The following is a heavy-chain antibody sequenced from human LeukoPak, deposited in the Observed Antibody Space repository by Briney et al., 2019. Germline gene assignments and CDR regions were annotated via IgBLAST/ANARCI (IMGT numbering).Heavy chain of an antibody. V-gene: IGHV1-69*13. CDR3: ARSEGTSIAVAGTFDY. CDR1: GGTFSSYA. J-gene: IGHJ4*02. D-gene: IGHD6-19*01. CDR2: IIPIFGTA. Sequence: GASVKVSCKASGGTFSSYAISWVRQAPGQGLEWMGGIIPIFGTANYAQKFQGRVTITADESTSTAYMEPSSLRSEDTAVYYCARSEGTSIAVAGTFDYWGQGTLVTVSS.